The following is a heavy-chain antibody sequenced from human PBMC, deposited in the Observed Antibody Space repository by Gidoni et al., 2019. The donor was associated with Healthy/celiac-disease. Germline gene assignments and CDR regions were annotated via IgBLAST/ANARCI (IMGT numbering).Heavy chain of an antibody. CDR2: ISSSSSYI. D-gene: IGHD4-17*01. CDR1: GFTFSSYS. CDR3: ARGPVTVEYFQH. Sequence: EVQLVESGGGLVKPGGSLRLSCAASGFTFSSYSMNWVRPAPGKGLEWVSSISSSSSYIYYADSVKGRFTISRDNAKNSLYLQMNSLRAEDTAVYYCARGPVTVEYFQHWGQGTLVTVSS. J-gene: IGHJ1*01. V-gene: IGHV3-21*01.